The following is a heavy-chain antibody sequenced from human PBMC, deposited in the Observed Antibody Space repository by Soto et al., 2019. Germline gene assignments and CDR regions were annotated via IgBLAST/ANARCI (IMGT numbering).Heavy chain of an antibody. CDR3: ARDSYTYYDFWSGYLANLDYYYYYAMDV. D-gene: IGHD3-3*01. Sequence: LRLSCAASGFTFSSYWMHWVRQAPGKGLVWVSRISSDGSSTSYADSVKGRFTISRDNAKNTLYLQMNSLRAEDTAVYYCARDSYTYYDFWSGYLANLDYYYYYAMDVWGQGPTVTVSS. CDR2: ISSDGSST. V-gene: IGHV3-74*01. J-gene: IGHJ6*02. CDR1: GFTFSSYW.